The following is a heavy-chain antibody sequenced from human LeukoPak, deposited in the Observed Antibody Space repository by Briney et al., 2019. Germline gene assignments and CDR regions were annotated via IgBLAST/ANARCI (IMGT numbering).Heavy chain of an antibody. CDR2: INQDGSER. Sequence: TGGSLRLSCAASGFTFNSYAMSWVRQAPGKGLEWVANINQDGSERYYVDSVKGRFTISRDNAKNSLSLQMNSLRAKDTALYYCARGNAMGVWGQGTTVTASS. CDR3: ARGNAMGV. J-gene: IGHJ6*02. CDR1: GFTFNSYA. V-gene: IGHV3-7*01.